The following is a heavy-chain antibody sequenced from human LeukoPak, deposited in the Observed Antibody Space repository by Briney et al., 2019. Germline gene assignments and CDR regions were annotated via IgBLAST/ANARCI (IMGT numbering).Heavy chain of an antibody. CDR3: AKTGGIAAAH. J-gene: IGHJ4*02. CDR2: ISGSSGST. D-gene: IGHD6-13*01. Sequence: GGSLSLSCGPSGFTFSTYCMTWVRQAPGEGREWVSAISGSSGSTYYADSVKRRFTISRDNSKNTLYLQMNSLRAEDTALYYCAKTGGIAAAHWGQGTLVTVSS. CDR1: GFTFSTYC. V-gene: IGHV3-23*01.